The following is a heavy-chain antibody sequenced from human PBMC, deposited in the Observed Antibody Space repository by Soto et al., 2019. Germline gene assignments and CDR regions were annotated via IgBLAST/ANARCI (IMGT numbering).Heavy chain of an antibody. V-gene: IGHV3-30*18. CDR1: GFTFSSYG. D-gene: IGHD2-15*01. CDR3: AKDPTWSGYCSGGSCPITGYFQH. CDR2: ISYDGSNK. J-gene: IGHJ1*01. Sequence: GGSLRLSCAASGFTFSSYGMHWVRQAPGKGLEWVAVISYDGSNKYYADSVKGRFTISRDNSKNTLYLQMNSLRAEDTAVYYCAKDPTWSGYCSGGSCPITGYFQHWGQGTLVTVSP.